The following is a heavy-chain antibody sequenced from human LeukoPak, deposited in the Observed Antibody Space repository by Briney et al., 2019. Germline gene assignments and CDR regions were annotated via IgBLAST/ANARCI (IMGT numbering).Heavy chain of an antibody. V-gene: IGHV1-18*01. CDR3: ARAGTYYDFWSGYYNKDY. CDR1: GYTFTSYG. D-gene: IGHD3-3*01. CDR2: ISAYNGNT. Sequence: ASVKVSCKASGYTFTSYGISWVRQAPGQGLEWMGWISAYNGNTNYAQKLQGRVTMTTDTSTSTAYMELRSLRSDDTAAYYCARAGTYYDFWSGYYNKDYWGQGTLVTVSS. J-gene: IGHJ4*02.